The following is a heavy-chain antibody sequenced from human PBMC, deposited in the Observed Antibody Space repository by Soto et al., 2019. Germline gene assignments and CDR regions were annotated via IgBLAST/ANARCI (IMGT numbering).Heavy chain of an antibody. J-gene: IGHJ4*02. Sequence: SETLSLTCTVSGGSISSSSYYWGWIRQPPGKGLEWIGSIYYSGSTYYNPSLKSRVTISVDTSKNQFSLKLSSVTAADTAVYYCARRVTYYDILTGYYIDPAQVDYWGQGTLVTVSS. CDR3: ARRVTYYDILTGYYIDPAQVDY. D-gene: IGHD3-9*01. CDR2: IYYSGST. V-gene: IGHV4-39*01. CDR1: GGSISSSSYY.